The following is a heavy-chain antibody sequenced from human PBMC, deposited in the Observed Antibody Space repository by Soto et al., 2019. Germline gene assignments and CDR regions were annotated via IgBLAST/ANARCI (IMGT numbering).Heavy chain of an antibody. CDR2: IRPDGSET. V-gene: IGHV3-7*03. D-gene: IGHD4-4*01. Sequence: EVQLVQSGGGLVQPGGSLRLSCVGSGFTFTDFYMNWVRQAPGKGLEWVANIRPDGSETNYVESVKGRFTTSRDNAENSLLLQRNSVRADDTAVYYCAGWGGHDYNYWGQGILVTVSS. CDR1: GFTFTDFY. CDR3: AGWGGHDYNY. J-gene: IGHJ4*02.